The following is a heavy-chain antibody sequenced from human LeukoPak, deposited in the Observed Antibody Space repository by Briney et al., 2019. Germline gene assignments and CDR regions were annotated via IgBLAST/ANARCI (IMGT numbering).Heavy chain of an antibody. J-gene: IGHJ4*02. CDR1: GXTFSRYG. CDR3: AKDLSPDPLWPKPDY. V-gene: IGHV3-30*18. Sequence: PGRSLRLSWAASGXTFSRYGVHWVRQAPDKGLEWVGVISYDGSNRYYAASVKGRFTISRDNSKNTLYLQMNSLRAEDTAVYFCAKDLSPDPLWPKPDYWGQGTLVTVSS. CDR2: ISYDGSNR. D-gene: IGHD3-10*01.